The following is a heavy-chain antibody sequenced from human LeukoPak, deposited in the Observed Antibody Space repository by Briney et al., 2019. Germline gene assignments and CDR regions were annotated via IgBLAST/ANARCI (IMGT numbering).Heavy chain of an antibody. CDR3: ASRKGYYYDSSGYYYSRFDY. Sequence: GASVKVSCKASGGTFSGYAISWVRQAPGQGLEWMGGIIPIFGTANYAQKFQGRVTITADESTSTAYMELSSLRSEDTAVYYCASRKGYYYDSSGYYYSRFDYWGQGTLVTVSS. V-gene: IGHV1-69*13. J-gene: IGHJ4*02. D-gene: IGHD3-22*01. CDR2: IIPIFGTA. CDR1: GGTFSGYA.